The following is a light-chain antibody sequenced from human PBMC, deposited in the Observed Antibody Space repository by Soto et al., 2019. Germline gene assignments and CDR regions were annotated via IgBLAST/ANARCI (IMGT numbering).Light chain of an antibody. Sequence: QSALTQPASVSGSPGQSSTISCTGTSSDVGGYNYVSWYQQHPGKAPKLMIYDVSNRPSGVSNRFSGSKSGNTASLTISGLHAEDEADYYCNSYTSSSTYVFGTGTKLTVL. CDR1: SSDVGGYNY. J-gene: IGLJ1*01. CDR2: DVS. CDR3: NSYTSSSTYV. V-gene: IGLV2-14*01.